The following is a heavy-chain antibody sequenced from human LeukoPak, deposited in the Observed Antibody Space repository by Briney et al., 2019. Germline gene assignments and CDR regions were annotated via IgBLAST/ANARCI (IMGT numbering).Heavy chain of an antibody. CDR3: ARVCSSTSCYGTFDY. D-gene: IGHD2-2*01. CDR2: INPNSGGT. V-gene: IGHV1-2*02. J-gene: IGHJ4*02. Sequence: ASVKVSCKASGYTFTGYYMHWVRQAPGQGLEWMGWINPNSGGTNYAQKFQGRVTMTRDTSISTAYVELSRLRSDDTAVYYCARVCSSTSCYGTFDYWGQGTLVTVSS. CDR1: GYTFTGYY.